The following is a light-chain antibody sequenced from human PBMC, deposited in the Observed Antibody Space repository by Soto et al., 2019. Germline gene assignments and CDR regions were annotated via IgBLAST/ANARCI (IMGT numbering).Light chain of an antibody. V-gene: IGKV3-15*01. CDR2: GAS. CDR3: QQYNNWPPWT. J-gene: IGKJ1*01. Sequence: EVVMTQSPATLYVSPGERATLSCRASQSVSSNLAWYQQKPGQAPRLLIYGASTRATGIPARFSGSGSGTEFTLTISSLQSEDFAVYYCQQYNNWPPWTFGQGTKAEIK. CDR1: QSVSSN.